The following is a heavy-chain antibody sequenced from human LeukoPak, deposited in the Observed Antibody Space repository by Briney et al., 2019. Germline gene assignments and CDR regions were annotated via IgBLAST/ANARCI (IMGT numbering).Heavy chain of an antibody. J-gene: IGHJ4*02. CDR1: GFTFDDYT. D-gene: IGHD3-10*01. CDR3: AKDHYYGSGSYSRWVYFDY. V-gene: IGHV3-43*01. CDR2: ISWDGGST. Sequence: GGSLRLSRAASGFTFDDYTMHWVRQAPGKGLEWVSLISWDGGSTYYADSVKGRFTISRDNSKNSLYLQMNSLRTEDTALYFCAKDHYYGSGSYSRWVYFDYWGQGTLVTVSS.